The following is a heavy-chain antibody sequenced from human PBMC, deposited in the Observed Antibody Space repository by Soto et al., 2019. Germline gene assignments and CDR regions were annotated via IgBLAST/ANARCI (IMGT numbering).Heavy chain of an antibody. D-gene: IGHD3-10*01. Sequence: GASVKVSCKASGYTFTSYAMHWVRQAPGQRLEWMGWINAGNGNTKYSQKFQGRVTITRDTSASTAYMELSSLRSEDTAVYYCVRDGNYYGSGSPTHWGQGTLVTVSS. CDR1: GYTFTSYA. J-gene: IGHJ4*02. V-gene: IGHV1-3*01. CDR3: VRDGNYYGSGSPTH. CDR2: INAGNGNT.